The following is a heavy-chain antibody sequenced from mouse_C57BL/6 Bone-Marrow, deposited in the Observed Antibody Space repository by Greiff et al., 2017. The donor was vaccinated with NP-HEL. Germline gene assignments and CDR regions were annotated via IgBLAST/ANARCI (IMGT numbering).Heavy chain of an antibody. J-gene: IGHJ4*01. V-gene: IGHV1-72*01. D-gene: IGHD2-10*01. CDR3: ARPYYGPKEYSMDY. Sequence: QVQLQQSGAELVKPGASVKLSCKASGYTFTSYWMHWVKQRPGRGLEWIGRIDPNSGGTKYNEKFKSKATLTVDKTSSTAYMQLSSLTSEDSAVYYCARPYYGPKEYSMDYWGQGTSVTVSS. CDR1: GYTFTSYW. CDR2: IDPNSGGT.